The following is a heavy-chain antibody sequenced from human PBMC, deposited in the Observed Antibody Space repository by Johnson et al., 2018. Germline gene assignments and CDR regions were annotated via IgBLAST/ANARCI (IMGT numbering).Heavy chain of an antibody. V-gene: IGHV4-59*01. Sequence: QVQLQESGPGLVKPTEPLALACNISGGSIGGFYWSWIRQLPGKGLEWIGYIYSSGTTRPNSSLTSRFTISLETSKNQFSLNVYSCTAADTAMYYCARVVRGRDYDYYYMDVWGNGAAVIVSS. D-gene: IGHD3-16*01. J-gene: IGHJ6*03. CDR2: IYSSGTT. CDR3: ARVVRGRDYDYYYMDV. CDR1: GGSIGGFY.